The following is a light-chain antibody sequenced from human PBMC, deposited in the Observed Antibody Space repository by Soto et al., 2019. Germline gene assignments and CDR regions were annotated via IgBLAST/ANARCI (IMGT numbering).Light chain of an antibody. CDR1: QSVSSSY. J-gene: IGKJ2*01. V-gene: IGKV3-20*01. CDR2: GAS. Sequence: EIVLTQSPGTLSLSPGERATLSCRASQSVSSSYLAWYQQKPGQAPRLLIYGASSRATGIPDRFSGSGSGTDFTLTISRLEPEDFAVYYYQQYGSPPLPFGRGPELEIK. CDR3: QQYGSPPLP.